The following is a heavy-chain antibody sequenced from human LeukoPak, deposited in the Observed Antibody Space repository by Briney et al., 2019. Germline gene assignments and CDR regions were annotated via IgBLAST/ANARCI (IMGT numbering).Heavy chain of an antibody. J-gene: IGHJ4*02. CDR2: ISHEGSYQ. D-gene: IGHD6-19*01. V-gene: IGHV3-30*03. CDR1: GFSFSSYG. CDR3: ARTREQWQVLDY. Sequence: GGSLRLSCAASGFSFSSYGIHWVRQAPGKRLEWVAVISHEGSYQNYADSVKGRFTISRDNSKNMVFLQMNSLNAEDTAVYYCARTREQWQVLDYWGQGTLVTVSS.